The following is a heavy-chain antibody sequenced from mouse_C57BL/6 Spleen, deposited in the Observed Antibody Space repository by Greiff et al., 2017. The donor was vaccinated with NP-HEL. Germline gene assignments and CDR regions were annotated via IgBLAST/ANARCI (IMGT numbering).Heavy chain of an antibody. V-gene: IGHV14-4*01. CDR3: TTPHYYGSSFFWYFDV. D-gene: IGHD1-1*01. Sequence: EVQLQQSGAELVRPGASVKLSCTASGFNIKDDYMHWVKQRPEQGLEWIGWIDPENGDTGYASKFQGKATITADTSSNTAYLQLSSLTSEDTAVYYGTTPHYYGSSFFWYFDVWGTGTTVTVSS. J-gene: IGHJ1*03. CDR1: GFNIKDDY. CDR2: IDPENGDT.